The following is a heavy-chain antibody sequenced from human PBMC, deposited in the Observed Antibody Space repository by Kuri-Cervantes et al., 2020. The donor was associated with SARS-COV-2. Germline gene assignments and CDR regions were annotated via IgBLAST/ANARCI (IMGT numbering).Heavy chain of an antibody. CDR3: ARFGSGSPNYYYYYGMDV. CDR1: GFTFSSYG. V-gene: IGHV3-33*01. D-gene: IGHD3-10*01. Sequence: GESLKISCAASGFTFSSYGMHWVRQAPGKGLEWVAVIWYDGSNKYYADSVKGRFTISRDNSKNTLYLQMNSLRAEDTAVYYCARFGSGSPNYYYYYGMDVWGQGTTVTVSS. CDR2: IWYDGSNK. J-gene: IGHJ6*02.